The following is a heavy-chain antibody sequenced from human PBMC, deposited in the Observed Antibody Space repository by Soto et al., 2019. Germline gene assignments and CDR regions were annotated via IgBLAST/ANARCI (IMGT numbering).Heavy chain of an antibody. CDR3: ARAGGLGAVAVDY. CDR1: GGSISSGGYS. V-gene: IGHV4-30-2*01. CDR2: IYHSGST. D-gene: IGHD6-19*01. Sequence: QLQLQESGSGLVKPSQTLSLTCAVSGGSISSGGYSWSWIRQPPGKGVEWIGYIYHSGSTYSNPSLQSRVTISVDRSKNQFSLKMSSVTAADTAVYYCARAGGLGAVAVDYWGQGTLVTVSS. J-gene: IGHJ4*02.